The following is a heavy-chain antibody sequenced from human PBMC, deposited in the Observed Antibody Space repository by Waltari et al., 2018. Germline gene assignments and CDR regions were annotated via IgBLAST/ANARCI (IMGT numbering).Heavy chain of an antibody. V-gene: IGHV3-7*01. Sequence: EVELVESGGDLVQPGGSLRLSCAASGFSFSTYWMSWVRQAPGKGLEWVANIKQYGSEKYYVDSVKGRFAISRDNPKNSLYLQMNSLSAEDTAVYYCAGGSGWLIDYWGQGTLVTVSS. CDR2: IKQYGSEK. CDR3: AGGSGWLIDY. D-gene: IGHD6-19*01. J-gene: IGHJ4*02. CDR1: GFSFSTYW.